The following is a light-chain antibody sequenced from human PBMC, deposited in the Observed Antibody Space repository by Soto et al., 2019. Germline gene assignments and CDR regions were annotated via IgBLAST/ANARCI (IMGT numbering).Light chain of an antibody. Sequence: QPVLTQPASVSGSPGQSIAISCTGTSSDVGGYNYVSWYQQHPGKAPKLMLYDVAIRPSRVSDRFSGSKSGNTASLTISGLQAEDEADYYCTSYTTSSTYVFGTGTKVTVL. J-gene: IGLJ1*01. V-gene: IGLV2-14*01. CDR2: DVA. CDR1: SSDVGGYNY. CDR3: TSYTTSSTYV.